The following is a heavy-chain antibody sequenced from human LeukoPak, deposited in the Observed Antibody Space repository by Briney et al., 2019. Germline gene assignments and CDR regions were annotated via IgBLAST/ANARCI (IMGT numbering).Heavy chain of an antibody. CDR2: INPSGGST. CDR1: GYTFTSYY. V-gene: IGHV1-46*01. Sequence: ASVKVSCKASGYTFTSYYMHWVRQAPGQGLEWMGIINPSGGSTSYAQKFQGRVTMTRVTSTSTVYMELSSLRSEDTAVYYCARDRGFYCSGGSCYSTYNWFDPWGQGTLVTVSS. J-gene: IGHJ5*02. D-gene: IGHD2-15*01. CDR3: ARDRGFYCSGGSCYSTYNWFDP.